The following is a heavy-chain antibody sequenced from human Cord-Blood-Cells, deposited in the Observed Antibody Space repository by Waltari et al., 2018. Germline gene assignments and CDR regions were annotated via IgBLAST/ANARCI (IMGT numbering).Heavy chain of an antibody. CDR2: ISPNSCGT. Sequence: QVQLVQSGAEVKKPGASVKVSCKASGYTFTGYYMHWVRQAPGQGLEGMGWISPNSCGTNYAQKFQGRVTMTRDTSISTAYMELSRLRSDDTAVYYCAREYSSSFDYWGQGTLVTVSS. CDR3: AREYSSSFDY. V-gene: IGHV1-2*02. D-gene: IGHD6-6*01. J-gene: IGHJ4*02. CDR1: GYTFTGYY.